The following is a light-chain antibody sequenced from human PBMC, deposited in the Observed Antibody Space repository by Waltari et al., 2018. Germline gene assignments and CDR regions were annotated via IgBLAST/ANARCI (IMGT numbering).Light chain of an antibody. J-gene: IGLJ1*01. V-gene: IGLV2-14*03. CDR2: GFS. CDR3: GTSTTTRNHV. Sequence: QSALTQPASVSGSPGQSITISCSGTSSDVGAYNYVCWYQQHPGKAPKLRICGFSVRPSGVSSRFSGSKSGNTAALTISGLHTEDEADYYCGTSTTTRNHVFGTGTKVTVL. CDR1: SSDVGAYNY.